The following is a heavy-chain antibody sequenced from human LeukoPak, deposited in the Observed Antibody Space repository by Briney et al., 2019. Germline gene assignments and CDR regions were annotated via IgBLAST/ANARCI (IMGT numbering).Heavy chain of an antibody. J-gene: IGHJ4*02. CDR1: GFSFSSHG. Sequence: GGSLRLSCAGSGFSFSSHGMNWVRQAPGKGLEWVSGISPSGDITYYTDSVRGRFTISRDNFKNTLSLQVNSLRAEDTAVYYCCSGSHYGGVWGFDYWGQGSLVTVSS. CDR2: ISPSGDIT. CDR3: CSGSHYGGVWGFDY. D-gene: IGHD1-26*01. V-gene: IGHV3-23*01.